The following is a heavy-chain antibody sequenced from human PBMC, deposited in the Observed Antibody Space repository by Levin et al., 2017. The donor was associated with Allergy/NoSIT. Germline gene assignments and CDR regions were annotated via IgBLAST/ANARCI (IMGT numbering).Heavy chain of an antibody. J-gene: IGHJ4*02. CDR1: GFTFSPYC. V-gene: IGHV3-74*01. CDR3: VRGGGSRTSCLDY. CDR2: IESDTTIR. Sequence: GESLKISCAASGFTFSPYCMHWVRQAPGKGLAWVSNIESDTTIRNYADSVKGRFTISRDNAKNTLYLQMNSLRAEDTAVYYCVRGGGSRTSCLDYWGQGILVTVSS. D-gene: IGHD2-2*01.